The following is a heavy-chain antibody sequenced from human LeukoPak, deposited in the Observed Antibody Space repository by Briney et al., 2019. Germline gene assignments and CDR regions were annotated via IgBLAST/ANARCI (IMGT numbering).Heavy chain of an antibody. V-gene: IGHV3-43*02. CDR3: AKDIRYSSGWGH. CDR2: ISGDGGST. CDR1: GFTLDDYA. J-gene: IGHJ4*02. Sequence: GGSLRLSCAASGFTLDDYAMHWVRQAPGKGLEWVSLISGDGGSTYYADSVKGRFTISRDNSKNSLYLQMNSLRTEDTALYYCAKDIRYSSGWGHWGQGTLVTVSS. D-gene: IGHD6-19*01.